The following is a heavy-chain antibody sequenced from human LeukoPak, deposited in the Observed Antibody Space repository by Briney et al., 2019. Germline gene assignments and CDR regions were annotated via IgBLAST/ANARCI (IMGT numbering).Heavy chain of an antibody. D-gene: IGHD3-10*01. CDR3: ARGRVVTPNYFDY. Sequence: SETLSLTCAVYGGSFSGYYWSWIRKPPGRGLGWIGEINHSGSTNYNPSLKSRVTISVDTSKNQFSLKLSSVTAADTAVYYCARGRVVTPNYFDYWGQGTLVTVSS. CDR1: GGSFSGYY. CDR2: INHSGST. V-gene: IGHV4-34*01. J-gene: IGHJ4*02.